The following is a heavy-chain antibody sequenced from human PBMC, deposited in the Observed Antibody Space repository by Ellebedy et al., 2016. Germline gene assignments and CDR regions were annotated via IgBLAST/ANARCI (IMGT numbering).Heavy chain of an antibody. J-gene: IGHJ6*02. CDR1: GLTFSRYA. V-gene: IGHV3-30*18. CDR3: AKVRSPDFYKNIGLDV. D-gene: IGHD5-24*01. CDR2: ISDDGNDK. Sequence: GGSLRLSXAASGLTFSRYAIHWVRQAPGKGLEWVSLISDDGNDKFYTDSVRGRFTISRDNAKIRVVLQMNSLRVEDTAVYYCAKVRSPDFYKNIGLDVWGQGTTVTVSS.